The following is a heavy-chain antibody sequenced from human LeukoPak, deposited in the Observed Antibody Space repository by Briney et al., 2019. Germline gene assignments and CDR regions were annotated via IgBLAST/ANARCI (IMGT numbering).Heavy chain of an antibody. V-gene: IGHV4-4*07. J-gene: IGHJ4*02. D-gene: IGHD3-22*01. CDR3: ARGDSSGYPREGFDY. CDR1: GGSISSYY. CDR2: IYTSGST. Sequence: PSETLSLTCTVSGGSISSYYWSWIRQPAGKGLEWIGRIYTSGSTNYNPSLKSRVTMSVDTSKNQFSLKLSSVTAADTAVYYCARGDSSGYPREGFDYWAREPWSPSPQ.